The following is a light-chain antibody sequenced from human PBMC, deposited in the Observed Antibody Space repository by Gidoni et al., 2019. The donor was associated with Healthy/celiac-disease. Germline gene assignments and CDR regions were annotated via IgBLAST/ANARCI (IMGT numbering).Light chain of an antibody. CDR1: SSNIGSNY. Sequence: VLTRPPSASGTPGQRVTISCSGSSSNIGSNYVYWYQQLPGTAPKLLIYRNNQRPSGVPDRFSGSKSGTSASLAISGLRSEDEADYYCAAWDDSLSGPVFGGGTKLTVL. CDR2: RNN. J-gene: IGLJ2*01. CDR3: AAWDDSLSGPV. V-gene: IGLV1-47*01.